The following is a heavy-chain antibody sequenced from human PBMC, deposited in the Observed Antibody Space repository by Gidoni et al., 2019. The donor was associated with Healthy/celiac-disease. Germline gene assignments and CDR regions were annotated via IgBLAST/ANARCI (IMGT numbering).Heavy chain of an antibody. CDR2: ISSSGST. CDR3: ARPADSGSYPFDY. Sequence: QLQLQESGPGLVKPSETLSLTCTVSGSSIRSSSYYWGWIRQPPGKALEWIGSISSSGSTYYNPSLKSRVTMSVDTSKNHFSLKLSSVTAADTALYYCARPADSGSYPFDYWGQGTLVTVSS. D-gene: IGHD1-26*01. J-gene: IGHJ4*02. V-gene: IGHV4-39*01. CDR1: GSSIRSSSYY.